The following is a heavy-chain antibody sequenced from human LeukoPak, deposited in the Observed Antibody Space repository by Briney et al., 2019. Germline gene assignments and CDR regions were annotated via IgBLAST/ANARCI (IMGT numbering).Heavy chain of an antibody. J-gene: IGHJ4*02. CDR1: GGSISSSSYY. V-gene: IGHV4-39*01. CDR3: ARQSSFDY. Sequence: PSQTLFLTCTVSGGSISSSSYYWGWIRQPPGKGLEWIGSIYYSGSTYYNPSLKSRVTISVDTSKNQFSLKLSSVTAADTAVYYCARQSSFDYWGQGTLVTVSS. CDR2: IYYSGST.